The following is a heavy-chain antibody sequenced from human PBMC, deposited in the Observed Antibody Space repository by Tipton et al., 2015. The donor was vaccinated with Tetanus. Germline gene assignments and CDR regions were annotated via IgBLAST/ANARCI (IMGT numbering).Heavy chain of an antibody. J-gene: IGHJ3*01. D-gene: IGHD3-22*01. CDR3: AREDVYYHDGSGFYAFDV. CDR1: GGSISNYY. CDR2: IYVTGAT. Sequence: TLSLTCSVSGGSISNYYWNWIRQPAGKGLEWIGRIYVTGATNHSPALQSRVTMSIDRAKNQLSRTLPSVTAADAAMYYCAREDVYYHDGSGFYAFDVWGRGTMVAVSS. V-gene: IGHV4-4*07.